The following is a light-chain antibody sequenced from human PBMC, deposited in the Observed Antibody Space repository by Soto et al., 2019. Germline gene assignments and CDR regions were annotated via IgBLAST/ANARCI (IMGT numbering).Light chain of an antibody. CDR3: QQLNSYPIT. CDR2: AAS. J-gene: IGKJ5*01. Sequence: DIQLTQSPSFLSASVGDRVTITCRASQGISSYLAWYQQKPGKAPKLLIYAASTLQSGVPSRFSGSGSGTEFTLTIRSLQPVDFATYYCQQLNSYPITFGQGTGLAIK. V-gene: IGKV1-9*01. CDR1: QGISSY.